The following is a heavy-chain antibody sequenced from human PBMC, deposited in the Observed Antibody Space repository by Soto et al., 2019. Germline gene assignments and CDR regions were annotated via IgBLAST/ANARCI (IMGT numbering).Heavy chain of an antibody. CDR2: ISGSGGST. CDR1: GFTFSSYV. J-gene: IGHJ4*02. D-gene: IGHD5-12*01. V-gene: IGHV3-23*01. Sequence: EVQLLDSGGGLVQPGGSLRLSCAASGFTFSSYVMNWVRQAPGKGLEWVSGISGSGGSTFYADSVKGRFTISRDNSKNTRYLQMSSLRAEDTAVYYCAKDAYSGYDPATFEYWGQGTLVTVSS. CDR3: AKDAYSGYDPATFEY.